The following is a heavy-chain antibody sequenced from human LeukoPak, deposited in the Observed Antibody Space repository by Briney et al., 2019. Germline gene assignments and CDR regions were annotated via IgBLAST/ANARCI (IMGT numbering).Heavy chain of an antibody. CDR3: ARVADGDYGLEYFDY. D-gene: IGHD4-17*01. CDR2: ISGSGGST. V-gene: IGHV3-23*01. J-gene: IGHJ4*02. CDR1: GFTFSSYA. Sequence: GGSLRLSCAASGFTFSSYAMSWVRQAPGKGLEWVSAISGSGGSTYYADSVKGRFTISRDNSKNTLYLQMNSLRAEDTAVYYCARVADGDYGLEYFDYWGQGTLVTVSS.